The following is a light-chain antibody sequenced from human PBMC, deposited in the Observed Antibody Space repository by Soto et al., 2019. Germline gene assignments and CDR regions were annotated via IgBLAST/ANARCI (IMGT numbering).Light chain of an antibody. Sequence: EIVLTQSPVTLSVSPGERATLFCRASQSASTNLAWYQHKPGQAPRLLIYGASTRATAIPARCSGSGSGTELTRTINSLESEDFAVYSCQHYNSWPRIAFRQGTRLEIK. CDR1: QSASTN. V-gene: IGKV3-15*01. CDR3: QHYNSWPRIA. CDR2: GAS. J-gene: IGKJ5*01.